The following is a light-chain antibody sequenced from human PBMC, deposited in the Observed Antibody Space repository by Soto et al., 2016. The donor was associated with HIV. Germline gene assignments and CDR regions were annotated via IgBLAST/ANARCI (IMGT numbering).Light chain of an antibody. CDR3: MQAQQTPLT. Sequence: DIVMTQSPLSLPVTPGEPASISCRSSQSLLHSNGYNYLDWYLQKPGQSPQILIYLGSNRASGVPDRFSGSGSGTDFTLKISRVEAEDVGVYYCMQAQQTPLTFGEGPRWRSN. J-gene: IGKJ4*01. V-gene: IGKV2-28*01. CDR1: QSLLHSNGYNY. CDR2: LGS.